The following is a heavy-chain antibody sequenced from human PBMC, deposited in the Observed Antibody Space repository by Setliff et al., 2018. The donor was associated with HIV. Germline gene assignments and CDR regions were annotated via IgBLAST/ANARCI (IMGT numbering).Heavy chain of an antibody. V-gene: IGHV3-23*01. J-gene: IGHJ6*03. CDR1: GFTFSDYA. CDR2: MSGSGNTT. D-gene: IGHD3-22*01. CDR3: ARDQIYYDSGSYPFYMDV. Sequence: GGSLRLSCAASGFTFSDYAMNWVRQAPGKGLEWVAGMSGSGNTTFYADSVKGRFTVSRDNSKKTLYMVMDSLRAEYTAVYYCARDQIYYDSGSYPFYMDVWGKGTTVTVSS.